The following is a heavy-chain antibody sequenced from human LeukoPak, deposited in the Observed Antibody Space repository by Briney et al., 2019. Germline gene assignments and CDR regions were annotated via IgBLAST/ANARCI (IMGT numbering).Heavy chain of an antibody. Sequence: ASVKVSCKASGGTFSSYTISWVRQAPGQGREWMGRIIPVLGIANYAQKFQGSVTITADKSTSTAYMELSSVRSEDTAVYYCARAPGRVVVPAAVDYWGQGTLVTVSS. CDR3: ARAPGRVVVPAAVDY. CDR1: GGTFSSYT. V-gene: IGHV1-69*02. J-gene: IGHJ4*02. CDR2: IIPVLGIA. D-gene: IGHD2-2*01.